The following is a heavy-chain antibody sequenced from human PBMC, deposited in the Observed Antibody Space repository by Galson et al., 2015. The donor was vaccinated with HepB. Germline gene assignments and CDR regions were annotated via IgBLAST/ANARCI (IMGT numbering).Heavy chain of an antibody. CDR2: TYFRSKWYY. Sequence: CAISGDSVSGHIVSWNWIRQSPSRGLEWLGRTYFRSKWYYDYAVSVKSRITINPDTSENQFSLQLHSVTPEDTAVYYCAGAGYCRSTYCFFAYWGQGTLATVSS. J-gene: IGHJ4*02. V-gene: IGHV6-1*01. D-gene: IGHD2-2*01. CDR1: GDSVSGHIVS. CDR3: AGAGYCRSTYCFFAY.